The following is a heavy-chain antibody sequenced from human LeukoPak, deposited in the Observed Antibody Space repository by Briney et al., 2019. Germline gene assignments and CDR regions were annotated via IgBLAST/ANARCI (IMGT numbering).Heavy chain of an antibody. CDR2: IAKDGSDK. CDR1: EFTFSNFW. V-gene: IGHV3-7*01. D-gene: IGHD6-25*01. CDR3: ARLSGFTETPHFDS. J-gene: IGHJ4*02. Sequence: PGGTLRLSCTASEFTFSNFWMTWVRQAPGKGLEWVASIAKDGSDKYYVDSVTGRFTISRDNAKTSLYLQMNSLRADDTAVYYCARLSGFTETPHFDSWGQGALVTVSS.